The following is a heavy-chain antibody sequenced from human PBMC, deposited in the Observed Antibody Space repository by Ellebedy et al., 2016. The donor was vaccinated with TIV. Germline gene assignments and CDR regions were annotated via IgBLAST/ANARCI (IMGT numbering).Heavy chain of an antibody. Sequence: GESLKISCAASGFTVTSKYMSWVRQAPGKGLEWVSVIYSGGSTYYADSVKGRFTISRDNSKNTLYLQMNSLRAEDTAVYYCATQASYASGWYFDDWGQGTLVTVSS. J-gene: IGHJ4*02. CDR2: IYSGGST. CDR1: GFTVTSKY. D-gene: IGHD6-19*01. V-gene: IGHV3-66*01. CDR3: ATQASYASGWYFDD.